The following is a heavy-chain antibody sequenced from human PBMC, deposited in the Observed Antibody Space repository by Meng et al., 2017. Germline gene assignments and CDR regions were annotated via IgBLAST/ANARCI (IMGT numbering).Heavy chain of an antibody. CDR2: IWYDGSNK. CDR3: ARDTSSSWYYYYYGMDV. Sequence: GESLKISCAASGFTFSSYGMHWVRQAPGKGLEWVAVIWYDGSNKYYADSVKGRFTISRDNSKNTLYLQMNSLRAEDTAVYYCARDTSSSWYYYYYGMDVWGQGTTVTGAS. CDR1: GFTFSSYG. D-gene: IGHD6-13*01. V-gene: IGHV3-33*01. J-gene: IGHJ6*02.